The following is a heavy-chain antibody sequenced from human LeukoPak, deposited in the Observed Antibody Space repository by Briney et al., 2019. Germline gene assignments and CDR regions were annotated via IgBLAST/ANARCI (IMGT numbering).Heavy chain of an antibody. CDR2: IWYDESNK. CDR3: ARNLRPITMVRGVIIPVFDP. D-gene: IGHD3-10*01. CDR1: GFTFSSYG. V-gene: IGHV3-33*01. J-gene: IGHJ5*02. Sequence: GRSLRLSCAASGFTFSSYGMHWVRQAPGKGLEWVAVIWYDESNKYYADSVKGRFTISRDNSKNTLYLQMNSLRAEDTAVYYCARNLRPITMVRGVIIPVFDPWGQGTLVTVSS.